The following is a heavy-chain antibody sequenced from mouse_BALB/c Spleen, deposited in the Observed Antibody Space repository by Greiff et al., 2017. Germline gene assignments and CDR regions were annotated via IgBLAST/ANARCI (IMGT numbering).Heavy chain of an antibody. Sequence: VQLKESGAELVKPGASVKLSCTASGFNIKDTYMHWVKQRPEQGLEWIGRIDPANGNTKYDPKFQGKATITADTSSNTAYLQLSSLTSEDTAVYYCARDDGVAYWGQGTLVTVSA. CDR1: GFNIKDTY. V-gene: IGHV14-3*02. D-gene: IGHD2-12*01. J-gene: IGHJ3*01. CDR3: ARDDGVAY. CDR2: IDPANGNT.